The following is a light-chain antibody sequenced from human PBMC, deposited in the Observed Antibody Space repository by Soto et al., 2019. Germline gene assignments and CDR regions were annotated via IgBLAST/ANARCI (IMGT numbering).Light chain of an antibody. V-gene: IGLV2-11*01. CDR3: CSYAGSYTFV. CDR1: SSDVGVYNY. CDR2: DVS. J-gene: IGLJ1*01. Sequence: QAVRTQPRSVSGSPGQSVTISCTGTSSDVGVYNYVPWYQQYPGKAPKIMIYDVSKRPSGVPDRFSGSKSDNTASLTISGLQAEDEADYYCCSYAGSYTFVFGIGTKVTVL.